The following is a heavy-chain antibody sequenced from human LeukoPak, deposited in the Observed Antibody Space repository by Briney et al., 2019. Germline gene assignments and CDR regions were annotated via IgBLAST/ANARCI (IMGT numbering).Heavy chain of an antibody. CDR1: GYTFTGYY. CDR2: INPNSGGT. CDR3: ARTTWSSDAFDI. D-gene: IGHD1-1*01. V-gene: IGHV1-2*02. J-gene: IGHJ3*02. Sequence: ASVKVSCKASGYTFTGYYMHWVRQAPGQGLEWMGWINPNSGGTNYAQKFQGRVTMTRDTSISTAYMELSRLRSEDTAVYYCARTTWSSDAFDIWGQGTMVTVSS.